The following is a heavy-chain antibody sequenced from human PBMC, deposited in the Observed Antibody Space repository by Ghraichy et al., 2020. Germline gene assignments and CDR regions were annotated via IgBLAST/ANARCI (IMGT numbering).Heavy chain of an antibody. J-gene: IGHJ5*02. V-gene: IGHV3-23*01. D-gene: IGHD3-22*01. CDR3: AKDPTYYDKYWFDP. CDR1: GFTFSSYA. Sequence: LSLTCAASGFTFSSYAMSWVRQAPGKGLEWVSAISGSGGSTYYADSVKGRFTISRDNSKNTLYLQMNSLRAEDTAVYYCAKDPTYYDKYWFDPWGQGTLVTVSS. CDR2: ISGSGGST.